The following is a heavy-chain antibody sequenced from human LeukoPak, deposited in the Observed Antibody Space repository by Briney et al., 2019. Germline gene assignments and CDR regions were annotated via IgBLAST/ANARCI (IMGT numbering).Heavy chain of an antibody. CDR3: AKGASGSYYLDY. D-gene: IGHD1-26*01. CDR1: GFALDDYT. Sequence: GGSLRLSCAASGFALDDYTMHWVRQAPGKGLEWVSLISWNGGSTYYADSVKGRFTISRDNSKNSLYVQMNSLRTEDTALYYCAKGASGSYYLDYWGQGTVVTVSS. CDR2: ISWNGGST. J-gene: IGHJ4*02. V-gene: IGHV3-43*01.